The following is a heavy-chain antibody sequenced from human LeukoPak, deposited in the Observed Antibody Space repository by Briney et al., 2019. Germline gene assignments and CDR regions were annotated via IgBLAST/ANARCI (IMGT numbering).Heavy chain of an antibody. CDR3: AKHDTLRITMIDYDY. CDR2: ISYDGSNK. CDR1: GFTFSSYG. J-gene: IGHJ4*02. Sequence: GGSLRLSCAASGFTFSSYGMHWVRQAPGKGLEWVAVISYDGSNKYYADSVKGRFTISRDNAKNSLYLQMNSLRAEDTAVYYCAKHDTLRITMIDYDYWGQGTLVTVSS. V-gene: IGHV3-30*18. D-gene: IGHD3-22*01.